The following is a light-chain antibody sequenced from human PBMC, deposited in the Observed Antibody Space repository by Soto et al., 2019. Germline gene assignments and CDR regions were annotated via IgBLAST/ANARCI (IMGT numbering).Light chain of an antibody. CDR2: AAS. CDR3: QQLNSYPS. CDR1: QGISSY. J-gene: IGKJ3*01. Sequence: IQLTQSPSSLSASVGDRVTITCRASQGISSYLAWYQQKPGKAPKLLIYAASTLQSGVPPRFSGSGSGTDFTLTISSLQPEDFATYYCQQLNSYPSFGPGTKVDIK. V-gene: IGKV1-9*01.